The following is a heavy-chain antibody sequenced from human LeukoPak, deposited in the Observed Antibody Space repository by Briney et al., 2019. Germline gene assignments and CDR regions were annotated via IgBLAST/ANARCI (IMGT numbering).Heavy chain of an antibody. J-gene: IGHJ5*02. CDR2: IYYSGST. CDR1: GGSISSGGYY. CDR3: ARDTPGATLIGATELDP. D-gene: IGHD1-26*01. V-gene: IGHV4-31*03. Sequence: PSQTLSLTCTVSGGSISSGGYYWSWIRQHPGKGLEWIGYIYYSGSTYYNPSLKSRVTMSVDTSKNQFSLKLSSVTAADTAVYYCARDTPGATLIGATELDPWGQGTLVTVSS.